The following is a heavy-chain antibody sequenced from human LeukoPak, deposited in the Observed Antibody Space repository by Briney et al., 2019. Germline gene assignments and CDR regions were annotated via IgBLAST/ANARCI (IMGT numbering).Heavy chain of an antibody. J-gene: IGHJ4*02. CDR1: GYTFTSYD. CDR2: MNPNSGNT. D-gene: IGHD3-10*01. Sequence: ASVKVSCKASGYTFTSYDINWVRQATGQGLEWMGWMNPNSGNTGYARKFQGRVTMTRNTSISTAYMELSSLRSEDTAVYYCARTSVVRGVILYYFDYWGQGTLVTVSS. V-gene: IGHV1-8*01. CDR3: ARTSVVRGVILYYFDY.